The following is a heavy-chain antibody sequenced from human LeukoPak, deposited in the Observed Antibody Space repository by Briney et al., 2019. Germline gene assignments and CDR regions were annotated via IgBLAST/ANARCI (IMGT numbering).Heavy chain of an antibody. CDR3: ARALHPYYYDSSGYSGYPREEGYNPYWFDP. CDR1: GGTFSSYA. J-gene: IGHJ5*02. V-gene: IGHV1-69*01. Sequence: SVKVSCKASGGTFSSYAISWVRQAPGQGLEWMGGIIPIFGTANYAQKFQGRVTITADESTSTAYMELSSLRPGDTAVYYCARALHPYYYDSSGYSGYPREEGYNPYWFDPWGQGTLVTVSS. D-gene: IGHD3-22*01. CDR2: IIPIFGTA.